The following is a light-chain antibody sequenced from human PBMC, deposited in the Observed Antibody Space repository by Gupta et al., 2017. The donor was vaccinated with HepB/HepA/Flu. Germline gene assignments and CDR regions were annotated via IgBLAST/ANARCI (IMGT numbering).Light chain of an antibody. CDR1: QSVSNN. J-gene: IGKJ4*01. V-gene: IGKV3D-15*03. Sequence: IVMTQSPATLSVSPGERATLSCRASQSVSNNLAWYQQIPGQAPRLLIFGASITSTRSPARFSGSGPGTEFTLSIRILQSENLAVYYSQYDNTWRLTFGGGTKVEIK. CDR3: QYDNTWRLT. CDR2: GAS.